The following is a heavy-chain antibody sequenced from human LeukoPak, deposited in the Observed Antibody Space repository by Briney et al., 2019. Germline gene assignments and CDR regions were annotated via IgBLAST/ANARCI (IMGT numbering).Heavy chain of an antibody. D-gene: IGHD5-18*01. Sequence: GRSLRLSCAASGFTFSSYGMHWVRQAPGKGLEWVAVIWYDGSNKYYADSVKGRFTISRDNSKNTLYLQMNSLGAEDTAVYYCASNLFVDTAMSADDAFDIWGQGTMVTVSS. V-gene: IGHV3-33*01. CDR3: ASNLFVDTAMSADDAFDI. CDR1: GFTFSSYG. J-gene: IGHJ3*02. CDR2: IWYDGSNK.